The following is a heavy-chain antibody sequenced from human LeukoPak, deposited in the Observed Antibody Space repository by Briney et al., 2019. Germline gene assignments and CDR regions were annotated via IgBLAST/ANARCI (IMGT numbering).Heavy chain of an antibody. Sequence: SVKVSCKASGGTFSSYAISWVRQAPGQGLEWMGGIIPIFGTANYAQKFQGRVTITTDESTSPAYMELSRMRCKDTAVYFCARRVYDSSGRDLDYWGQGTLVTVSS. V-gene: IGHV1-69*05. D-gene: IGHD3-22*01. CDR2: IIPIFGTA. CDR3: ARRVYDSSGRDLDY. CDR1: GGTFSSYA. J-gene: IGHJ4*02.